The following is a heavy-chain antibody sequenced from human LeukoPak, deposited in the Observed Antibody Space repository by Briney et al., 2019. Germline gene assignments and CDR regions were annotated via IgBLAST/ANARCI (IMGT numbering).Heavy chain of an antibody. CDR3: AREPRTYPDYGDYDNWFDP. V-gene: IGHV3-53*01. CDR1: GFTVSSNY. J-gene: IGHJ5*02. CDR2: IYSGGST. D-gene: IGHD4-17*01. Sequence: GGSLRLSCAASGFTVSSNYMSWVRQAPGKGLEWVSVIYSGGSTDYADSVKGRFTISRDNAKNSLYLQMNSLRAEDTAVYYCAREPRTYPDYGDYDNWFDPWGQGTLVTVSS.